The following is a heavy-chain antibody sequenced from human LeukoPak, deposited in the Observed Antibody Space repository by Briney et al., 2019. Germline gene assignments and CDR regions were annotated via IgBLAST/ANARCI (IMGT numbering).Heavy chain of an antibody. V-gene: IGHV4-59*01. J-gene: IGHJ5*01. Sequence: MSSETLSLTCTVSGDSFRSYYWSWIRQPPGKGLEWIGYIYYSGSTNYNPSLKSRVTISVDTSKNQFSLKLISVTAADTAVYYCARGRNLEWFDYWGQGTLVTVSS. CDR3: ARGRNLEWFDY. CDR1: GDSFRSYY. D-gene: IGHD3-3*01. CDR2: IYYSGST.